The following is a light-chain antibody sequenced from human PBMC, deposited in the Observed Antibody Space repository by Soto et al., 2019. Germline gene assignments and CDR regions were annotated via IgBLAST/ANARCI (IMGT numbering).Light chain of an antibody. CDR2: RNN. Sequence: QSVLTQPPSASGTPGQRVTISCSGSSSNIGSNYVYWYQQLPGTAPKLLIYRNNQWPSGVPDRISGSKSGTSASLAISGLRSEDEADYYCATWDDSLSGLVFGGGTKVTVL. CDR3: ATWDDSLSGLV. V-gene: IGLV1-47*01. J-gene: IGLJ2*01. CDR1: SSNIGSNY.